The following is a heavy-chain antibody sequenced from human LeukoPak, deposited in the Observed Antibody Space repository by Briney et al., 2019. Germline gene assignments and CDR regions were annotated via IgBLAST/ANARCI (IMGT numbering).Heavy chain of an antibody. Sequence: SETLSLTCTVSGGSISSYYWSWIRQPPGKGLEWIGYIYYSGSTYYNPSLKSRVTISVDTSKNQSSLKLNSVTAAHTAVYYCARAFLVGYSPEEYFFDYWGQGTLVTVSS. V-gene: IGHV4-59*12. J-gene: IGHJ4*02. CDR1: GGSISSYY. D-gene: IGHD2-15*01. CDR3: ARAFLVGYSPEEYFFDY. CDR2: IYYSGST.